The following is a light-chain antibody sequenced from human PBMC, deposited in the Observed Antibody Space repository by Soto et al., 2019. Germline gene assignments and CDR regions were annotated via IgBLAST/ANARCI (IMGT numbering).Light chain of an antibody. CDR2: GNS. V-gene: IGLV1-40*01. CDR1: SSNIGAGYD. CDR3: QSYDSSLSG. J-gene: IGLJ1*01. Sequence: QYVLTQPPSVSGAPGQRVTISRTGSSSNIGAGYDGHWYQQLPGTAPKLLIYGNSNRPSGVPDRFSGSKSGTSASLAITGLQAEDEADYYCQSYDSSLSGIGTGTKVTVL.